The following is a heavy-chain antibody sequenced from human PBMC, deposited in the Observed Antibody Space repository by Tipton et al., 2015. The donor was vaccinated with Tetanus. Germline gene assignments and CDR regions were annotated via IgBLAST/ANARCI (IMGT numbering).Heavy chain of an antibody. V-gene: IGHV4-59*12. CDR2: VFYSGST. Sequence: GLVKPSETLSLTCTLSGGSISSYYWSWVRQPPGKGLEWLGYVFYSGSTDLNPPLKSRVTISVDTSSSQFSLRLTSVTAADTAVYFCAGVLRSESVGWFDPWGQGTLVTVSS. J-gene: IGHJ5*02. CDR3: AGVLRSESVGWFDP. D-gene: IGHD3-3*01. CDR1: GGSISSYY.